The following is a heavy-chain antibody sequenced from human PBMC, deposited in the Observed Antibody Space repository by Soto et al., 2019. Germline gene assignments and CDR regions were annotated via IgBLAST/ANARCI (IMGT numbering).Heavy chain of an antibody. V-gene: IGHV3-48*03. J-gene: IGHJ4*02. CDR3: AREECSSTRCYWGY. CDR2: ISSSGSTI. Sequence: EVQLVESGGGLVQPGGSLRLSCAASGFTFSSYEMNWVRQAPGKGLEWVSYISSSGSTIYYADSVKGRFTISRDNAKNSLYMQMNSLRAEDTAVYYCAREECSSTRCYWGYWGQGTLVTVSS. D-gene: IGHD2-2*01. CDR1: GFTFSSYE.